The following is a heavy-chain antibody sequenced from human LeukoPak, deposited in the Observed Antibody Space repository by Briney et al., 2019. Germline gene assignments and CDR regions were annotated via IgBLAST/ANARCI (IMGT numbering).Heavy chain of an antibody. J-gene: IGHJ4*02. V-gene: IGHV4-34*01. Sequence: KPSETLSLTCAVYGGSFSDYSWSWIRQPPGKGLEWIGEIDHSGSTSYNPSLKSRLTISVDTSKKQFSPKLNSVTAADTAVYYCATRLPTDYWGQGTLVTVSS. CDR3: ATRLPTDY. D-gene: IGHD5-12*01. CDR1: GGSFSDYS. CDR2: IDHSGST.